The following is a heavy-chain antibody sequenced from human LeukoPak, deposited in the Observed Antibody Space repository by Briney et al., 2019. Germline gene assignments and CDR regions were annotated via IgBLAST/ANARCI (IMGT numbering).Heavy chain of an antibody. J-gene: IGHJ4*02. CDR2: ISSSSSYI. CDR3: AKEKLREVPAAYADY. CDR1: GFTFSSYS. V-gene: IGHV3-21*04. D-gene: IGHD2-2*01. Sequence: GGSLRLSCAASGFTFSSYSMNWVRQAPGKGLEWVSSISSSSSYIYYADSVKGRFTISRDNSKNTLYLQMNSLRAEDTAVYYCAKEKLREVPAAYADYWGQGTLVTVSS.